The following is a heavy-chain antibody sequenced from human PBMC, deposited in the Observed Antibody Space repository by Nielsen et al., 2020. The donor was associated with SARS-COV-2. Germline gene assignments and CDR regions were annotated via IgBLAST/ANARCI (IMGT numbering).Heavy chain of an antibody. V-gene: IGHV1-69*06. Sequence: SVKVSCKASGGTFSSYAISWVRQAPGQGLEWMGGIIPIFGTANYAQKFQGRVTITADKSTSTAYMELSSLRSEDTAVYYCARESVYDSSGYYRPDAFDIWGQGTTVTVSS. CDR1: GGTFSSYA. CDR3: ARESVYDSSGYYRPDAFDI. J-gene: IGHJ3*02. D-gene: IGHD3-22*01. CDR2: IIPIFGTA.